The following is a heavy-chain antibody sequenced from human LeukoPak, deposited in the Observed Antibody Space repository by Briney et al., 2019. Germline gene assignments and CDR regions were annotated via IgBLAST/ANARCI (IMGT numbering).Heavy chain of an antibody. D-gene: IGHD2-2*02. Sequence: SETLSLTCTVSGGSISNYYWTWIRQPPGKGLAWIGYIYYSGSTNYNPSLSSRVTISLDTSKNQFSLMLRSLTAADTAVYYCARRYTASPGERFDYWGQGTLVTASS. V-gene: IGHV4-59*08. J-gene: IGHJ4*02. CDR2: IYYSGST. CDR3: ARRYTASPGERFDY. CDR1: GGSISNYY.